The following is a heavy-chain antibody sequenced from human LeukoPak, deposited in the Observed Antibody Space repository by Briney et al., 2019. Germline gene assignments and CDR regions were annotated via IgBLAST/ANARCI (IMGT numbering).Heavy chain of an antibody. CDR2: IYYSGST. Sequence: SETLSLTCTVSGGSISSYYWSWIRQPPGKGLEWIGYIYYSGSTNYNPSLKSRVITSVDTSKNQFSLKLRSVTAADTAVYYCARQTRKTHYDFWSGPGGKDYYYMDVWGKGTTVTVSS. CDR3: ARQTRKTHYDFWSGPGGKDYYYMDV. D-gene: IGHD3-3*01. J-gene: IGHJ6*03. CDR1: GGSISSYY. V-gene: IGHV4-59*08.